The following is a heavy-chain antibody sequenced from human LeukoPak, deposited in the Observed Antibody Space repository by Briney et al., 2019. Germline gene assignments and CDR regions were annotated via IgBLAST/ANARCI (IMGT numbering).Heavy chain of an antibody. Sequence: GGSLKLSCAASGFTFDDYAMHWVRQAPGKGLEWVSLISGDGRSTYYVDSVKGRFTISRDIAKNSLYLQMNSLRAEDTAVYYCARGAYDSSGYPSDYWGQGTLVTVSS. CDR2: ISGDGRST. CDR1: GFTFDDYA. CDR3: ARGAYDSSGYPSDY. D-gene: IGHD3-22*01. V-gene: IGHV3-43*02. J-gene: IGHJ4*02.